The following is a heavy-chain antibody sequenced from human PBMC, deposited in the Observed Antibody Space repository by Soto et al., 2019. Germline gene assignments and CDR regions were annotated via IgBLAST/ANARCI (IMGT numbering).Heavy chain of an antibody. Sequence: QVQLQQWGAGLLKPSETLSLTCAVYGGSFSGYYWSWIRQPPGKGLEWIGEINHSGSTNYNPSLKIRVTISVDTSKNQFSLKLSSVTAADTAVYYCARGRENVLRYFDWPTPTFGAFDIWGQGTMVTVSS. CDR3: ARGRENVLRYFDWPTPTFGAFDI. CDR2: INHSGST. D-gene: IGHD3-9*01. CDR1: GGSFSGYY. J-gene: IGHJ3*02. V-gene: IGHV4-34*01.